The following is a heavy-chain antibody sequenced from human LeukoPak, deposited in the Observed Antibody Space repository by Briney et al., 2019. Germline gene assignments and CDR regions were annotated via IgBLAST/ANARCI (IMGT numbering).Heavy chain of an antibody. D-gene: IGHD3-22*01. Sequence: NPSETLSLACTVSGGSIISRSYYWGWIRQPPGKGLEWIGTIYYSGSAYYNSSLKSRLIISVDTSQNQFSLKLSSVTAADTAVYFCARIDSSDYSWGWVVYWGQGTLVTVSS. V-gene: IGHV4-39*01. J-gene: IGHJ4*02. CDR3: ARIDSSDYSWGWVVY. CDR2: IYYSGSA. CDR1: GGSIISRSYY.